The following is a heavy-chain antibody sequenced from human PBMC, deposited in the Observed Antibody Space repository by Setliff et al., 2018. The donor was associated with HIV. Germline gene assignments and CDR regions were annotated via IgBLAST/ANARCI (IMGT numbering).Heavy chain of an antibody. Sequence: ASVKVSCKPSGYTFTTYGLSWVRQAAGQGLEWMGWISAYNGSTDYAPRLLGRVTMTTDTSTSTAYLELRSLSSDDTAVYYCARARLQGIVTAVGPRDNCLDPWGQGTRVTVSS. D-gene: IGHD1-26*01. CDR2: ISAYNGST. CDR3: ARARLQGIVTAVGPRDNCLDP. J-gene: IGHJ5*02. V-gene: IGHV1-18*01. CDR1: GYTFTTYG.